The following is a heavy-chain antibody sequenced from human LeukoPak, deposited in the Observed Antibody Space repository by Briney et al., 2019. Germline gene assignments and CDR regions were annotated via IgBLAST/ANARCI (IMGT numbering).Heavy chain of an antibody. Sequence: GGSLRLSCAASGFTFSSYSMNWVRQAPGKGLEWVSSISSSSSYIYYADSLNGRFTISRDNAKNSLYLQMNSLRAEDTAVYYCARDRSYSNSMDVWGQVTTVTVSS. CDR3: ARDRSYSNSMDV. CDR2: ISSSSSYI. CDR1: GFTFSSYS. J-gene: IGHJ6*02. D-gene: IGHD5-12*01. V-gene: IGHV3-21*01.